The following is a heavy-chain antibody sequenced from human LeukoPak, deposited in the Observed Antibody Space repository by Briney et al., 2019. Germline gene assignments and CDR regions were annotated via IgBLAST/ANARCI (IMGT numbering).Heavy chain of an antibody. D-gene: IGHD6-13*01. J-gene: IGHJ4*02. CDR3: ARLGGSWSWGGDY. CDR2: IDPSDSYT. Sequence: GESLLISCKGSGSSFTSYWISWVRQLPGKGLEWMGRIDPSDSYTNYSPSFQGHVTISADKSISTAYLQWSSLKASDTAMYYCARLGGSWSWGGDYWGQGTLVTVSS. CDR1: GSSFTSYW. V-gene: IGHV5-10-1*01.